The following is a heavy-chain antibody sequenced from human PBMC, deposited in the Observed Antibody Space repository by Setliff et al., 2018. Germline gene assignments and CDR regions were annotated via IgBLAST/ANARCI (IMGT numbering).Heavy chain of an antibody. CDR1: GGSISSSSYY. V-gene: IGHV4-39*07. D-gene: IGHD6-13*01. J-gene: IGHJ5*02. CDR2: IYYSGST. CDR3: ARDGGMMSSSWNPNWFDP. Sequence: SETLSLTCTVSGGSISSSSYYWGWIRQPPGKGLEWIGSIYYSGSTYYNPSLKRRVTISVDTSKNQFSLKLSSVTAADTAVYYCARDGGMMSSSWNPNWFDPWGQGTLVTVSS.